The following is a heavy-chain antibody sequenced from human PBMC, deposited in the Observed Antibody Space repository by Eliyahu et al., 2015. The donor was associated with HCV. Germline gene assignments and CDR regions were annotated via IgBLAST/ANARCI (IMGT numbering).Heavy chain of an antibody. J-gene: IGHJ4*02. D-gene: IGHD5-24*01. CDR3: ARHGGGMATPFDY. V-gene: IGHV4-39*01. CDR2: FHHSGST. Sequence: QLQLQESGPGLVKPSETLSLTCPVSXGSIXSGNFYWGWIRQPPGKGLEWIGSFHHSGSTFYNPSLRTRVTISVDTSRNHFSLRLSSVTAADTAVYYCARHGGGMATPFDYWGQGTLVTVSS. CDR1: XGSIXSGNFY.